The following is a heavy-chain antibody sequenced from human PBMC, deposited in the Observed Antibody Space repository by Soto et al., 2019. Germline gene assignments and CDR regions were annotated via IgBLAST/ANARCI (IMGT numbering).Heavy chain of an antibody. D-gene: IGHD1-26*01. Sequence: QVQLVESGGGVVQPGRSLRLSCVASGFTFSHYGIHWVRQAPGKGLEWLAVISYDGSNKHYADSVKGRFTVSRDNSKNTLSLQMNSLRAEDTAVYFCARYSGKYQGPIDYWGQGTLVTVSS. CDR2: ISYDGSNK. CDR1: GFTFSHYG. J-gene: IGHJ4*02. V-gene: IGHV3-30*03. CDR3: ARYSGKYQGPIDY.